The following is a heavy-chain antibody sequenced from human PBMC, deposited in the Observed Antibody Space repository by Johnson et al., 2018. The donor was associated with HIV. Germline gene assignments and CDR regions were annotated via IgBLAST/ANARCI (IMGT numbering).Heavy chain of an antibody. J-gene: IGHJ3*02. CDR1: GFTFDDYA. Sequence: VQLVESGGGLVQPGRSLRLSCAASGFTFDDYAMHWVRQAPGKGLVWVARIKSDGGSTSYVDSVKGRFIISRDNTKNTLYLQMNSLRADDTAVYYCAREGPSERAGFDIWGQGTMVTVSS. CDR2: IKSDGGST. V-gene: IGHV3-74*01. CDR3: AREGPSERAGFDI.